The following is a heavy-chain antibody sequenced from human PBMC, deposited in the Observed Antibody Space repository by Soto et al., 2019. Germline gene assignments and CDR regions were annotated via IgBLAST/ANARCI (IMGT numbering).Heavy chain of an antibody. CDR3: ARNVGGSYYNWFDP. CDR1: GGSFSGYY. D-gene: IGHD1-26*01. V-gene: IGHV4-34*01. CDR2: INHSGST. Sequence: SETLSLTCAVYGGSFSGYYWSWIRQPPGKGLEWIGEINHSGSTNYNPSLKSRVTISVDTSKNQFSLKLSSVTAADTAVYSCARNVGGSYYNWFDPWGQGTLVTVSS. J-gene: IGHJ5*02.